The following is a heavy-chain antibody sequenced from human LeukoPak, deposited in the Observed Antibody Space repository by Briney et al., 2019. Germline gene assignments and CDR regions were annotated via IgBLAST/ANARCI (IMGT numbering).Heavy chain of an antibody. D-gene: IGHD7-27*01. CDR1: GDSVSRNSAA. J-gene: IGHJ4*02. CDR2: TYYRSKRYS. Sequence: SQTLSLTCAISGDSVSRNSAAWTWIRQSPSRGLEWLGRTYYRSKRYSEYAVSVKSRITINPDTSKNQFSLQLNSVTPEDTAVYYCASLTGDESYWGQGTLVTVSS. V-gene: IGHV6-1*01. CDR3: ASLTGDESY.